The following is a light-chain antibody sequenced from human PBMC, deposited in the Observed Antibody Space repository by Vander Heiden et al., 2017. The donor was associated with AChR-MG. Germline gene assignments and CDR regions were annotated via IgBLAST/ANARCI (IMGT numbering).Light chain of an antibody. J-gene: IGLJ2*01. Sequence: QSVLTQPPSVSGAPGQRVIISCTESGSNTGARFDVHWYQQLPGTAPKLLLYGNHNRPSWVPDRFSGSKSGTSASLAISGLQAEDEADYFCQTFDRSLSGSVFGGGTRLTVL. CDR1: GSNTGARFD. CDR2: GNH. CDR3: QTFDRSLSGSV. V-gene: IGLV1-40*01.